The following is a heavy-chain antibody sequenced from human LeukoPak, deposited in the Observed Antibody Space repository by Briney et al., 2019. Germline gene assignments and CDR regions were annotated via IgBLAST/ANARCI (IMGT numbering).Heavy chain of an antibody. CDR3: ARGKGYSSSWLPLDY. CDR2: MNLNSGNT. Sequence: ASVKVSCKASGYTFTSYDINWVRQATGQGLELMGWMNLNSGNTGYGQKFQGRVTITRNTSISTAYMELSSLRSEDTAVYYCARGKGYSSSWLPLDYWGQGTLVTVSS. D-gene: IGHD6-13*01. J-gene: IGHJ4*02. V-gene: IGHV1-8*03. CDR1: GYTFTSYD.